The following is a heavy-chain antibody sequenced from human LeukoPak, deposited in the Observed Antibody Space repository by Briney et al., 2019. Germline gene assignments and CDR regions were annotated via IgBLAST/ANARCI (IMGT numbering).Heavy chain of an antibody. V-gene: IGHV2-70*11. J-gene: IGHJ4*02. D-gene: IGHD1-14*01. Sequence: TLSLTCTVSGDSISPYYWSWIRQPPGKALEWLARIDWDDDKYYSTSLRTRLTISKDTSKNQVVLTMTNMDPVDTATYYCARTHYNSRNFDYWGQGTLVTVSS. CDR2: IDWDDDK. CDR1: GDSISPYYW. CDR3: ARTHYNSRNFDY.